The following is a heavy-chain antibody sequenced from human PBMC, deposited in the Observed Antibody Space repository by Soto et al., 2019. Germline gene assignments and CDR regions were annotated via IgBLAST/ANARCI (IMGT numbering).Heavy chain of an antibody. D-gene: IGHD5-12*01. CDR1: GYTFTSYG. CDR2: ISAYNGNT. Sequence: ASVKVSCKASGYTFTSYGISWVRQAPGQGLEWMGWISAYNGNTNYAQKLQGRVTMTTDTSTSTAYMELRSLRSDDTAVYYCARAHRGYSGYDYGAGSIDYWGQGTLVTVSS. J-gene: IGHJ4*02. V-gene: IGHV1-18*01. CDR3: ARAHRGYSGYDYGAGSIDY.